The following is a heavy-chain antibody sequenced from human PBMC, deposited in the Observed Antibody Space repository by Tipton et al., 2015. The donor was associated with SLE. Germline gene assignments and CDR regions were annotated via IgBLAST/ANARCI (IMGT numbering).Heavy chain of an antibody. CDR1: GGSISSSSYY. CDR3: AKQRVWDRAFDF. CDR2: IHYTGNT. Sequence: TLSLTCTVSGGSISSSSYYWGWIRQPPGKGLEWIGTIHYTGNTYYNPSLKSRVTISVDTPKNQFSLNVTSVTVADTAVYYCAKQRVWDRAFDFWGQGTLAAVSS. D-gene: IGHD1-26*01. J-gene: IGHJ3*01. V-gene: IGHV4-39*01.